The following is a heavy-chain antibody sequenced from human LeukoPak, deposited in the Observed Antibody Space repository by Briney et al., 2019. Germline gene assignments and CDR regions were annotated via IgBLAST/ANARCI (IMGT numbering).Heavy chain of an antibody. V-gene: IGHV4-30-2*01. Sequence: SETLSLTCTVSGASISSGTYSWSWIRQPPGEGLEWIGYIYHTGSTYYNPSLKGRVTISVDRSKNQFSLNLNFVTAADTALYYCARGDGSGSGRWFDPWGQGTLVTVSS. D-gene: IGHD3-10*01. CDR3: ARGDGSGSGRWFDP. J-gene: IGHJ5*02. CDR2: IYHTGST. CDR1: GASISSGTYS.